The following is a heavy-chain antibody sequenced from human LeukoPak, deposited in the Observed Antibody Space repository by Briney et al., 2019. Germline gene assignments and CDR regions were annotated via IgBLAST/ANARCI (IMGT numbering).Heavy chain of an antibody. CDR3: AREDQPDYYDSSGYYFDY. V-gene: IGHV3-7*01. D-gene: IGHD3-22*01. CDR2: IKQDGSEK. Sequence: PGGSMRLSCAASGFTFSSYWMSWVRQAPGKGLEWVANIKQDGSEKYYVDSVKGRFTISRDNAKNSLYLQMNSLRAEDTAVYYCAREDQPDYYDSSGYYFDYWGQGTLVTVSS. J-gene: IGHJ4*02. CDR1: GFTFSSYW.